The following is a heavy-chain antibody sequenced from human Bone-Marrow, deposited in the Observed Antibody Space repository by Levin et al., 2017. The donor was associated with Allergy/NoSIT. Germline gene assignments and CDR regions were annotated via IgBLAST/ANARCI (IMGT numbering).Heavy chain of an antibody. CDR3: ARGVGATRGVDFDY. D-gene: IGHD1-26*01. V-gene: IGHV4-39*07. CDR1: GGSISSSSYY. J-gene: IGHJ4*02. Sequence: RSQTLSLTCTVSGGSISSSSYYWGWIRQPPGKGLEWIGSIYYSGSTYYNPSLKSRVTISVDTSKNQFSLKLSSVTAADTAVYYCARGVGATRGVDFDYWGQGTLVTVSS. CDR2: IYYSGST.